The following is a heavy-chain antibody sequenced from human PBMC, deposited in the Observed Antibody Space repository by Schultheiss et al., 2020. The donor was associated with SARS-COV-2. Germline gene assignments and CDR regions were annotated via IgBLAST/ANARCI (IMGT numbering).Heavy chain of an antibody. D-gene: IGHD5-18*01. CDR2: INSDGSST. CDR1: GFTFSSYW. CDR3: ARDLGYSYGYFDY. V-gene: IGHV3-74*01. Sequence: GESLKISCAASGFTFSSYWMHWVRQAPGKGLVWVSRINSDGSSTSYADSVKGRFTISRDNAKNTLYLQMNSLRAEDTAVYYCARDLGYSYGYFDYWGQGTLVTVSS. J-gene: IGHJ4*02.